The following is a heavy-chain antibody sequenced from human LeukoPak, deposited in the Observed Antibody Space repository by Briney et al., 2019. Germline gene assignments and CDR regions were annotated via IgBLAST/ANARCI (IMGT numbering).Heavy chain of an antibody. CDR2: IYYSGST. CDR3: ARADAFGNNNYLNWFDS. Sequence: SQTLSLPCTVSGGPISRGVYFWTWIRQHPGKGLEWIGYIYYSGSTYYNPSLKSRLTISVDTSNNQFSLNLRSVTAADTAVYYCARADAFGNNNYLNWFDSWGQGILVTVSS. V-gene: IGHV4-31*03. CDR1: GGPISRGVYF. J-gene: IGHJ5*01. D-gene: IGHD4-11*01.